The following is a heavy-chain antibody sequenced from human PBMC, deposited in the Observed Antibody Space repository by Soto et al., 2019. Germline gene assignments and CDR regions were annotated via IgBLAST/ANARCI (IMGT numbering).Heavy chain of an antibody. Sequence: PSETLSLTCAVYGVSFSGYYLTLIRQPPGTGLEWIGEINHSGSTNYNPSLKSRVTISVDTSKNQFSLKLTSVTAADTAVYYCARDKITGLFDYWGQGTLVTVSS. D-gene: IGHD2-8*02. CDR3: ARDKITGLFDY. CDR1: GVSFSGYY. J-gene: IGHJ4*02. CDR2: INHSGST. V-gene: IGHV4-34*01.